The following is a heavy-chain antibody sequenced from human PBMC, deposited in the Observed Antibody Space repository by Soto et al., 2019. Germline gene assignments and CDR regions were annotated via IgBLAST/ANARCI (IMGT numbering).Heavy chain of an antibody. CDR3: AKGHDSMDV. Sequence: PGGSLRLSCAASGFTFDDYAMHWVRQAPGKGLEWVSGISWNSGSIGYADSVKGRFTISRDNAKNSLYLQINSLRAEDTALYYCAKGHDSMDVWGKGTTVTVSS. V-gene: IGHV3-9*01. CDR1: GFTFDDYA. CDR2: ISWNSGSI. J-gene: IGHJ6*03. D-gene: IGHD3-3*01.